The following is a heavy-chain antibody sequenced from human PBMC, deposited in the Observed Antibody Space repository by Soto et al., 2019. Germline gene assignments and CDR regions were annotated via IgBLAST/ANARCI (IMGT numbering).Heavy chain of an antibody. Sequence: SETLSLTCAVYGGSFSDYYWSWIRQSPGKGLEWIGEINHSGHTNYNPSLKSRVTISVDTSKNQFSLKLSSVTAADTAVYYCARGVIYDILTGYYPHRYYYGMDVWGQGTTVTVSS. CDR3: ARGVIYDILTGYYPHRYYYGMDV. D-gene: IGHD3-9*01. CDR1: GGSFSDYY. J-gene: IGHJ6*02. V-gene: IGHV4-34*01. CDR2: INHSGHT.